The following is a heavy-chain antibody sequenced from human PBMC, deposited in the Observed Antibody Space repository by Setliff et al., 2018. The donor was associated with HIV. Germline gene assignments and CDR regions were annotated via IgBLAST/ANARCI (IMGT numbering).Heavy chain of an antibody. CDR1: GFTFNDYH. J-gene: IGHJ4*02. CDR2: IGSLGDK. Sequence: GGSLRLSCVGSGFTFNDYHISWIRQAPGKGLEWISYIGSLGDKEYADSVKGRFTISRDNARKSVYLLIDSLRAEDTAVYYCAKSVREGTMILINRFDYWGQGTLVTVSS. V-gene: IGHV3-11*03. CDR3: AKSVREGTMILINRFDY. D-gene: IGHD3-22*01.